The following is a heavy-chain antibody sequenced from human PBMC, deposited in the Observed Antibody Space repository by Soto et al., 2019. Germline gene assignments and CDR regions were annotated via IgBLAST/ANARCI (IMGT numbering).Heavy chain of an antibody. Sequence: GGSLRLSCAASGFTFSSYSMNWVRQAPGKGLEWVSSISSSSSYIYYADSVKGRFTISRDNAKNSLYLQMNSLRAEDTAVYYCARDYNWGPPDFDYWGQGTLVTVSS. V-gene: IGHV3-21*01. D-gene: IGHD1-1*01. CDR2: ISSSSSYI. CDR1: GFTFSSYS. CDR3: ARDYNWGPPDFDY. J-gene: IGHJ4*02.